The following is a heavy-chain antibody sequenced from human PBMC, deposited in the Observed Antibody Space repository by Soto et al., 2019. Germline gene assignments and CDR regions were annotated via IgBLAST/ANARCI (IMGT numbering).Heavy chain of an antibody. CDR1: GFTFSSYA. CDR3: VRDPDHGALDY. J-gene: IGHJ4*02. D-gene: IGHD3-10*01. CDR2: ISGGGGST. V-gene: IGHV3-23*01. Sequence: GGSLRLSCAASGFTFSSYAMSWVRQAPGKGLEWVSAISGGGGSTYYADSVRGRFTISRDNTKNSLYLQMNGLREDDTAVYYCVRDPDHGALDYWGQGTLVTVSS.